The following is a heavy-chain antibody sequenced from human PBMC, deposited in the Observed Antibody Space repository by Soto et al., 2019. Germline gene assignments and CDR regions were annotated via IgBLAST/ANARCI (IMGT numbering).Heavy chain of an antibody. CDR3: VKDRGSSSWYDAFDI. CDR2: ISSNEGIT. V-gene: IGHV3-64D*06. Sequence: GGSLRLSCAASGFTFSSYAMHWVRQAPGKGLEYVSAISSNEGITYYADSVKGRFTISRDNSKNTLYLQMSSLRAEDTAVYYCVKDRGSSSWYDAFDIWGQGTMVTVSS. J-gene: IGHJ3*02. D-gene: IGHD6-13*01. CDR1: GFTFSSYA.